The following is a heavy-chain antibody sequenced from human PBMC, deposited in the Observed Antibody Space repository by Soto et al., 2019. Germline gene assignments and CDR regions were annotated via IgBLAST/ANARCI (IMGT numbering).Heavy chain of an antibody. CDR3: ARMSYFYDKWYFDL. D-gene: IGHD3-22*01. Sequence: QLQESGPGLVMPSQTLSLTCTVSGASINNNDYYWSWIRQNPGKGLEWIGYVYYSGSTDYITALESRLSMSIDKSQNQFTLKLNSVTAADTATYYCARMSYFYDKWYFDLWGRGTLVTVSS. V-gene: IGHV4-30-4*01. CDR2: VYYSGST. J-gene: IGHJ2*01. CDR1: GASINNNDYY.